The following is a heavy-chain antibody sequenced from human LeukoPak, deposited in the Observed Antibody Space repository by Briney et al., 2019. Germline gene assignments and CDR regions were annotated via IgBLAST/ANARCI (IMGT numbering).Heavy chain of an antibody. CDR1: GYSISSGYY. Sequence: SSETLSLTCTVSGYSISSGYYWGWIRQPPGKGLEGIGSIYHSGSTYYNPSLKRRVTISVDTSNNQFSLKLSSVTAADTAVYYCAREYCSSTSCYLFDYWGQGTLVAVSS. J-gene: IGHJ4*02. D-gene: IGHD2-2*01. CDR2: IYHSGST. CDR3: AREYCSSTSCYLFDY. V-gene: IGHV4-38-2*02.